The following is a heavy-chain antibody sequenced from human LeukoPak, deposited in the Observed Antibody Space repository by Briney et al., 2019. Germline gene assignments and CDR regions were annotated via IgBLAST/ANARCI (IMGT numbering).Heavy chain of an antibody. CDR2: INPNSGGT. CDR3: ARTPSNYDFWSGYYYKGALGDY. CDR1: GYTFTGYY. J-gene: IGHJ4*02. D-gene: IGHD3-3*01. Sequence: ASVKVSCKASGYTFTGYYMHWVRQAPGQGLEWMGWINPNSGGTNYAQKLQGRVTMTTDTSTSTAYMELRSLRSDDTAVYYCARTPSNYDFWSGYYYKGALGDYWGQGTLVTVSS. V-gene: IGHV1-2*02.